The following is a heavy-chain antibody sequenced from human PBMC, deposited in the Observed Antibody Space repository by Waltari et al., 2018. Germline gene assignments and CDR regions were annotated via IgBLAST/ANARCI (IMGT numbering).Heavy chain of an antibody. V-gene: IGHV1-2*06. Sequence: QVQLVQSGAEVKKPGASVKVSCTASGYTFTGYYMHWVRQAPGQGLEWMGRINPNSGGTNYAQKFKGRVTMTRDTSISTAYMELSRLRSDDTAVYYCARDRIAVAGTGYWGQGTLVTVSS. CDR1: GYTFTGYY. CDR3: ARDRIAVAGTGY. CDR2: INPNSGGT. D-gene: IGHD6-19*01. J-gene: IGHJ4*02.